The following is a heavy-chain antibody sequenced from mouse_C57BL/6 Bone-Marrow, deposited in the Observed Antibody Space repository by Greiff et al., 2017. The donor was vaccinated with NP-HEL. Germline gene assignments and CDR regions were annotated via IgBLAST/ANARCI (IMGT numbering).Heavy chain of an antibody. CDR1: GYAFSSSW. CDR3: ARRGIYYDLWFAY. CDR2: IYPGVGDT. J-gene: IGHJ3*01. Sequence: QVQLQQSGPELVKPGASVKISCKASGYAFSSSWMNWVKQRPGTGLEWIGRIYPGVGDTNYIGKFKGNATLTAYNHSNKDYMQLSSLTSEDSAVYFCARRGIYYDLWFAYWGQGTLVTVSA. D-gene: IGHD2-4*01. V-gene: IGHV1-82*01.